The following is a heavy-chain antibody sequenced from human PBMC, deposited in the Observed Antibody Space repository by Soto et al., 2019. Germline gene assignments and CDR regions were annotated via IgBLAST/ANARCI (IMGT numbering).Heavy chain of an antibody. J-gene: IGHJ4*02. CDR1: GHTFNPFG. Sequence: QVQLIQSGPEVKKPGASVKVSCKASGHTFNPFGISWVRQAPGQGLEWMGWISAHKGNTNYAQRFRGRVLMTTDTSTSTVNMELRSLRSDDTAVYYCVRDWGRVATENYDHWGQGTLVTVSS. CDR3: VRDWGRVATENYDH. V-gene: IGHV1-18*01. CDR2: ISAHKGNT. D-gene: IGHD3-16*01.